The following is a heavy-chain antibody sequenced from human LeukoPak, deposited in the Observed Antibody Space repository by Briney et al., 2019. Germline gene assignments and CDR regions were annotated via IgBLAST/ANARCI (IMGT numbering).Heavy chain of an antibody. CDR1: GYTFTGYY. CDR2: IYPYSGDT. J-gene: IGHJ3*02. Sequence: ASVTVSCKATGYTFTGYYIHWVRQPPGQGLDGMGWIYPYSGDTNYAQNFQGGVTMTRETSISTGYMELSSLKSDETAVYYCARDRNSGWSFDIWGQGTMLTVSS. CDR3: ARDRNSGWSFDI. D-gene: IGHD6-13*01. V-gene: IGHV1-2*02.